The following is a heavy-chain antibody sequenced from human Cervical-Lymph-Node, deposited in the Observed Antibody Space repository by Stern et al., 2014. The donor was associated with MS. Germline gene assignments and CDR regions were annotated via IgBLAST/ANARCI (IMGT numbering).Heavy chain of an antibody. CDR3: ARGPPFYYDSSGYYGYYFDS. Sequence: VQLVESGAEVKKSGSSVKISCKSSGGSYRDYVLSWVRQAPGQGLEWMGGIIPTYGTANYAPNFQDRVILTADKSTSTAYMELSGLRSEDTAVYYCARGPPFYYDSSGYYGYYFDSWGQGTLGTVSS. D-gene: IGHD3-22*01. J-gene: IGHJ4*02. CDR2: IIPTYGTA. V-gene: IGHV1-69*06. CDR1: GGSYRDYV.